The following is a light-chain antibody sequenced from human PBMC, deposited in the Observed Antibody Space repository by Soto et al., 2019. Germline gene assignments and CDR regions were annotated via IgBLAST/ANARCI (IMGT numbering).Light chain of an antibody. V-gene: IGLV2-8*01. CDR3: SSYAGSNILGV. CDR2: EVT. Sequence: QSALTQPPSASGSPGQSVTISCTGTINDVGGYNYVSWYQQLPGKAPKLMIYEVTKRPSGVPDRFSGSKSGNKASLTVSGLQAEDEADYYCSSYAGSNILGVFGGGTKVTVL. CDR1: INDVGGYNY. J-gene: IGLJ3*02.